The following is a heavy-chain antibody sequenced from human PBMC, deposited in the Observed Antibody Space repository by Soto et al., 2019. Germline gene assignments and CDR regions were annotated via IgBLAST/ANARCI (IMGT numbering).Heavy chain of an antibody. V-gene: IGHV1-69*13. CDR2: IIPIFGTA. CDR1: GGTFSSYA. CDR3: ASSSSYYYDSSGYYPFDY. J-gene: IGHJ4*02. D-gene: IGHD3-22*01. Sequence: GASVKVSCKASGGTFSSYAISWVRQAPGQGLEWMGGIIPIFGTANYAQKFQGRVTITADESTSTAYMELSSLRSEDTAVYYCASSSSYYYDSSGYYPFDYWGQGTLVTVSS.